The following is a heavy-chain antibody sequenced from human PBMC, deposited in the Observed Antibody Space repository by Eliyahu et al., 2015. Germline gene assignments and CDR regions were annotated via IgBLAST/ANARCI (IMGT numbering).Heavy chain of an antibody. Sequence: EVQLLESGGGLVQPGGSLRLSCAASGFTFXRXAXSWVRQAPGKGLGWVSAISGSGGSTYYADSVKGRFTISRDNSKNTLYLQMNSLRAEDTAVYYCAKGVYFDSTGYPFRDYFDYWGQGTLVTVSS. D-gene: IGHD3-22*01. V-gene: IGHV3-23*01. J-gene: IGHJ4*02. CDR3: AKGVYFDSTGYPFRDYFDY. CDR1: GFTFXRXA. CDR2: ISGSGGST.